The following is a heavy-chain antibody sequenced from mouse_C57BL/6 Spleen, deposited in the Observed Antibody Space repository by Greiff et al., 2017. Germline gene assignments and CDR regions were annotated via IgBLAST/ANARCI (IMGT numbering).Heavy chain of an antibody. J-gene: IGHJ2*01. CDR2: ISYDGSN. D-gene: IGHD2-3*01. CDR3: ARADGYYHYFDY. V-gene: IGHV3-6*01. Sequence: EVKLQDSGPGLVKPSQSLSLTCSVTGYSFTSGYYWYWIRQFPGNKLVWMGYISYDGSNNYNPSLKNRISITRDTSKNQFFLKLNSVTTEDTATYYCARADGYYHYFDYWGQGTTLTVSS. CDR1: GYSFTSGYY.